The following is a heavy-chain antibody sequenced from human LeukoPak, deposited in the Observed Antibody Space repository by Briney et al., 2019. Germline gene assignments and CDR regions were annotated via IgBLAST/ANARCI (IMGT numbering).Heavy chain of an antibody. J-gene: IGHJ5*02. V-gene: IGHV4-39*07. CDR1: GGSISSSSYY. CDR2: IYYSGST. D-gene: IGHD3-22*01. CDR3: ARGGPPARSGYLSRGRWFDP. Sequence: SETLSLTCTVSGGSISSSSYYWGWIRQPPGKGLEWIGSIYYSGSTYYNPSLKSRVTISVDTSKNQFSLKLSSVTAADTAVYYCARGGPPARSGYLSRGRWFDPWGQGTLVTVSS.